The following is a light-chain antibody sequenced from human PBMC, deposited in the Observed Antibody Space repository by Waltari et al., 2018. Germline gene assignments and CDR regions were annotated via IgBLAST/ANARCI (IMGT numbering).Light chain of an antibody. CDR1: SSYVGGYNY. Sequence: QSALTQPPSASGSPGQSVTISCTGPSSYVGGYNYVSWYQQHPGKAPKLMISEVSKRPSGVPDRFSGSKSGNTASLTVSGLQAEDEADYYCSSYAGNNIYVFGAGTKVTVL. J-gene: IGLJ1*01. V-gene: IGLV2-8*01. CDR2: EVS. CDR3: SSYAGNNIYV.